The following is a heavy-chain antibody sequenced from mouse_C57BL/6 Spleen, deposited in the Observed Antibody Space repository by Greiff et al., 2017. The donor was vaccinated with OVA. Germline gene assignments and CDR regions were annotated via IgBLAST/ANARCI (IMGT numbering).Heavy chain of an antibody. CDR1: GFSLTSYG. Sequence: VKVVESGPGLVQPSQSLSITCTVSGFSLTSYGVHWVRQSPGKGLEWLGVIWRGGSTDYNAAFMSRLSITKDNSKSQVFFKMNSLQADDTAIYYCAKKGAGTWYFDVWGTGTTVTVSS. V-gene: IGHV2-5*01. CDR2: IWRGGST. D-gene: IGHD4-1*01. J-gene: IGHJ1*03. CDR3: AKKGAGTWYFDV.